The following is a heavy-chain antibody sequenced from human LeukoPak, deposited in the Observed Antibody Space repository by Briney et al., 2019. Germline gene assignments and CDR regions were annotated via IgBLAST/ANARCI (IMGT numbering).Heavy chain of an antibody. Sequence: SETLSLTCTVSGGSITSYYWSWIRQPPGKGLEWIGNIYYSGSTNYNPSLKSRVTISVDTSKNQFSLKLSSVTAADTAVYYCARVGRNYDSSGYYSPGRIFDYWGQGTLVTVSS. J-gene: IGHJ4*02. CDR2: IYYSGST. V-gene: IGHV4-59*01. CDR1: GGSITSYY. CDR3: ARVGRNYDSSGYYSPGRIFDY. D-gene: IGHD3-22*01.